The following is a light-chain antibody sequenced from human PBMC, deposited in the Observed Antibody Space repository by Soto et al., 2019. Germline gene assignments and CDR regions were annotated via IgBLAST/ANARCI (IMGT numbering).Light chain of an antibody. CDR1: QSVSSD. CDR3: QQYNNWPPWT. CDR2: AAS. J-gene: IGKJ1*01. Sequence: MTPSAATLSVSTGERANLSCRASQSVSSDLAWYQQKPGQAPRLLIYAASTRATGIPARFSGSGSGTEFTLTISSLQSEDFAVYYCQQYNNWPPWTFGQGTKVDI. V-gene: IGKV3-15*01.